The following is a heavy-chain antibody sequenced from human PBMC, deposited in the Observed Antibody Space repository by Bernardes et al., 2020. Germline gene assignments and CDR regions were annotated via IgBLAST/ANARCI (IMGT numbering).Heavy chain of an antibody. CDR3: ARGTVGYYDSSGYYIH. CDR2: INHSGST. V-gene: IGHV4-34*01. D-gene: IGHD3-22*01. J-gene: IGHJ4*02. Sequence: SETLSLTCAVYGGSFSGYYWSWIRQPPGKGLEWIGEINHSGSTNYNPSLKSRVTISVDTSKNQFSLKLSSVTAADTAVYYCARGTVGYYDSSGYYIHWGQGTLVTVSS. CDR1: GGSFSGYY.